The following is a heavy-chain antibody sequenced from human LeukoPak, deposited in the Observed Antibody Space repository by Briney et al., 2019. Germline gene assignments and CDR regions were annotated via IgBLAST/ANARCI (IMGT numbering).Heavy chain of an antibody. Sequence: PGGSLRLSCAASGFTFDDYGMSWARQAPGKGLEWVSGINWNGGSTGYADSVKGRFTISRDNAKNSLYLQMNSLRAEDTALYHCARGRDYYDSSGTGAFDIWGQGTMVTVSS. D-gene: IGHD3-22*01. CDR3: ARGRDYYDSSGTGAFDI. CDR1: GFTFDDYG. J-gene: IGHJ3*02. V-gene: IGHV3-20*01. CDR2: INWNGGST.